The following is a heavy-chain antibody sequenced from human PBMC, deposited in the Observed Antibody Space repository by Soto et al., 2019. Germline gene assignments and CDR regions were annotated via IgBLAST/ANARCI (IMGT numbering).Heavy chain of an antibody. D-gene: IGHD4-17*01. Sequence: GSLRLSCAASGFTFSSHGMHWVRQAPGKGLEWVAVISYDGSNKYYADSVKGRFTISRDNSKNTLYLQMNSLRAEDTAVYYCAKVGDDYGGKRGYFDYWGQGTLVTVSS. J-gene: IGHJ4*02. CDR3: AKVGDDYGGKRGYFDY. CDR1: GFTFSSHG. V-gene: IGHV3-30*18. CDR2: ISYDGSNK.